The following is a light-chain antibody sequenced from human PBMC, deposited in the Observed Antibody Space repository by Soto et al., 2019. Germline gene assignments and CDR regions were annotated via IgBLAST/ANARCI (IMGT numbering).Light chain of an antibody. CDR1: QSVSSSY. V-gene: IGKV3-20*01. CDR2: GAS. J-gene: IGKJ1*01. CDR3: QQYGSSGT. Sequence: ILLTQSPGTLSLSPGERATLSCRASQSVSSSYLAWYQQKPGQAPRLLIYGASNRATGIPDRFSGSGSGTDFTLTISRLEPEDFAVYYCQQYGSSGTFGQGTKV.